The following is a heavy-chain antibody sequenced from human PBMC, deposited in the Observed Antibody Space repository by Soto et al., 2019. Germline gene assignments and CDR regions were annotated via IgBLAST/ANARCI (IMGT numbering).Heavy chain of an antibody. J-gene: IGHJ4*02. CDR3: ARTTYYYDSSGYYELYYFDY. V-gene: IGHV2-26*01. Sequence: KESGPVLVNPTETLTLTCTVSGFSLSNARMGVSWIRQPPGKALEWLAHIFSNDEKSYSTSLKSRLTISKDTSKSQVVLTMTNMDPVDTATYYCARTTYYYDSSGYYELYYFDYWGQGTLVTVSS. CDR1: GFSLSNARMG. CDR2: IFSNDEK. D-gene: IGHD3-22*01.